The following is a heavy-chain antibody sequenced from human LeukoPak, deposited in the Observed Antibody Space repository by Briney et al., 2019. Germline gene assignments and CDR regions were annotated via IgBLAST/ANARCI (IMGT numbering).Heavy chain of an antibody. CDR1: GDSIYNNY. J-gene: IGHJ5*02. CDR3: ARRVAVAGTTSRFDP. D-gene: IGHD6-19*01. Sequence: SETLSLTCTVSGDSIYNNYWGWIRQSPGKGLEWIAYFYKKGGGTTDYNPSLKSRVTISLDTSKNQFSLELISVTAADTAVCYCARRVAVAGTTSRFDPWGQGTLVTVSS. V-gene: IGHV4-59*08. CDR2: FYKKGGGTT.